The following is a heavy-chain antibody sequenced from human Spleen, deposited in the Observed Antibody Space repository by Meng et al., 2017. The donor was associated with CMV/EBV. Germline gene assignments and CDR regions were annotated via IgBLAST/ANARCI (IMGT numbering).Heavy chain of an antibody. V-gene: IGHV3-11*01. Sequence: GESLKISCAASGFTFSDYYMSWIRQAPGKGLEWVSYISSSGSTIYYADSVKGRFTISRDNAKNSLYLQMNSLRSEDTALYYCAKQTYGMDVWGQGTTVTVSS. CDR3: AKQTYGMDV. D-gene: IGHD1/OR15-1a*01. CDR2: ISSSGSTI. CDR1: GFTFSDYY. J-gene: IGHJ6*02.